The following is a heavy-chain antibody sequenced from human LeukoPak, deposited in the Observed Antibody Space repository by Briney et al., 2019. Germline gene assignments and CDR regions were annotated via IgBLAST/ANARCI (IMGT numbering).Heavy chain of an antibody. J-gene: IGHJ6*04. D-gene: IGHD2-2*01. CDR2: INGSGGST. CDR3: AKLASAVVVPAAVLLMDV. CDR1: GFTFSSYA. V-gene: IGHV3-23*01. Sequence: PGGSLRLSCAASGFTFSSYAMSWVRQAPGKGLEWVSAINGSGGSTYYADSVKGRFTISRDNSKNTLYLQMNSLRAEDTAVYYCAKLASAVVVPAAVLLMDVWGKGTTVTVSS.